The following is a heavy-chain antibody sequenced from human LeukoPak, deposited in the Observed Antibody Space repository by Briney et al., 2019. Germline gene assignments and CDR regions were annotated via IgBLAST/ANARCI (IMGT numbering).Heavy chain of an antibody. CDR3: ARLIIVVVPAADNDAFDI. J-gene: IGHJ3*02. CDR1: GGSFSGYY. V-gene: IGHV4-34*01. Sequence: PSETLSLTCAVYGGSFSGYYWSWIRQPPGKGLEWIGEINHSGSTNYNPSLKSRVTISVDTSKNQFSLKLSSVTAADTAVYYCARLIIVVVPAADNDAFDIWGQGTMVTVSS. CDR2: INHSGST. D-gene: IGHD2-2*01.